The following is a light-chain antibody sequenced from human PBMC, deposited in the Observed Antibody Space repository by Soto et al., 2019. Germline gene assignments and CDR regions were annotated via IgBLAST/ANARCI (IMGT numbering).Light chain of an antibody. V-gene: IGKV1-39*01. CDR1: QTISRD. Sequence: DIQLTQSPSSLSASVGDRDTITCSASQTISRDLNWYKQKPGKAPTHLIYAASSLQCGVPSRSSVRESGSNFMLTISSLQPEDFASYFRQQSYSTPYTFGQGTKVDIK. CDR3: QQSYSTPYT. CDR2: AAS. J-gene: IGKJ2*01.